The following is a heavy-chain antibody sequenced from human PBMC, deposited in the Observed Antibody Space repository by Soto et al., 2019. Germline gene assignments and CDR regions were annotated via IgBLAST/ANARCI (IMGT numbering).Heavy chain of an antibody. J-gene: IGHJ4*02. CDR2: INPNSGGA. CDR3: ATSTYGDFWSGAY. D-gene: IGHD3-3*01. CDR1: GYTFVDFY. V-gene: IGHV1-2*02. Sequence: QVQLVQSGAELKKPGASVKVSCKASGYTFVDFYIHWVRQAPGQGLEWMGWINPNSGGASYAQKFLGRVTMTRDTSISTAYMELSRLKSDDTAVYFCATSTYGDFWSGAYWGQGTLVAVSS.